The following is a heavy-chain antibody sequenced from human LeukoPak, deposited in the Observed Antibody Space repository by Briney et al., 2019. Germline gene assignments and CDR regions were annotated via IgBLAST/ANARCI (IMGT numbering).Heavy chain of an antibody. V-gene: IGHV3-7*01. CDR2: IKQDGSEK. D-gene: IGHD3-22*01. J-gene: IGHJ4*02. CDR3: ARTRTYYYDSSGYSKPTFDY. Sequence: GGTLRLSCAASGFTFSSYCMSWVRQAPGKGLEWVANIKQDGSEKYYVDSVKGRFTISRDNAKNSLYLQMNSLRAEDTAVYYCARTRTYYYDSSGYSKPTFDYWGQGTLVTVSS. CDR1: GFTFSSYC.